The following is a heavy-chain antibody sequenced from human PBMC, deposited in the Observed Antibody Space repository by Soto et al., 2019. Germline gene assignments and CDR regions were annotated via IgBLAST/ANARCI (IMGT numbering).Heavy chain of an antibody. CDR2: FRPFVEAA. Sequence: QLRLVQSGAEVRTPGASVKVSCKAPGDTFTKYASSWLRLVPAQGLEWMGGFRPFVEAAALSQKFRGRLTINADASTITAYLELSDLRSEDTAIYYCARGGYCNSWRFDSWGPGALITVS. J-gene: IGHJ4*02. CDR3: ARGGYCNSWRFDS. CDR1: GDTFTKYA. V-gene: IGHV1-69*01. D-gene: IGHD6-13*01.